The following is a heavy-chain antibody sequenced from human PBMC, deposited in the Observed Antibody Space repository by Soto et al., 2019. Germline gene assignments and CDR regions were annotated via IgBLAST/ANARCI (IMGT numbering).Heavy chain of an antibody. V-gene: IGHV3-13*01. J-gene: IGHJ3*02. CDR1: GFTFSSYD. Sequence: GGSLRLSCAASGFTFSSYDMHWVRQATGKGLEWVSAIGTAGDTYYPGSVKGRFTISRENAKNSLYLQMNSLRAGDTAVYYCARARSITMVRGVVDAFDIWGQGTMVTVSS. D-gene: IGHD3-10*01. CDR3: ARARSITMVRGVVDAFDI. CDR2: IGTAGDT.